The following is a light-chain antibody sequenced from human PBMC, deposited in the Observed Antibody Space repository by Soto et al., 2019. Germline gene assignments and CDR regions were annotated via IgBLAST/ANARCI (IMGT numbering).Light chain of an antibody. CDR3: QQRSDWPIT. Sequence: EIVLTNCPASLSVSPFKRASLSCIGSQSVRSHLVWYQQKPGQAPRLLIYEASNRATGIPARFSGSGSGTDFTLTISSLEPEDFAVYYCQQRSDWPITSCQGTRLEIK. CDR2: EAS. CDR1: QSVRSH. J-gene: IGKJ5*01. V-gene: IGKV3-11*01.